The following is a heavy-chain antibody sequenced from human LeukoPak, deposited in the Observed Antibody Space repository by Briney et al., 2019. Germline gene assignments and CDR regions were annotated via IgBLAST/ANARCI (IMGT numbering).Heavy chain of an antibody. CDR3: AKFWGFCADSSCYTADY. J-gene: IGHJ4*02. Sequence: GASVKVSCKASGYTFTSYYMHWVRQAPGQGLEWMGIINPSGGSTSYAQKFQGGVTMTRDTSTSTVYMELSSLRSEDTAVYYCAKFWGFCADSSCYTADYWGQGTLVTVSS. V-gene: IGHV1-46*01. CDR1: GYTFTSYY. CDR2: INPSGGST. D-gene: IGHD2-2*02.